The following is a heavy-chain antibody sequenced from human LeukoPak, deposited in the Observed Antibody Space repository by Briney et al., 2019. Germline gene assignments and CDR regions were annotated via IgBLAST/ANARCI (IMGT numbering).Heavy chain of an antibody. V-gene: IGHV4-38-2*02. CDR3: ASRHLYCSSTSCYRGAFDI. CDR2: IYHSGST. J-gene: IGHJ3*02. Sequence: SETLSLTCTVSGYSISSGYYWGWIRQPPGKGLEWIGSIYHSGSTYYNPSLKSRGTISVDTSKNQFSLKLSSVTAADTAVYYCASRHLYCSSTSCYRGAFDIWGQGTMVTVSS. CDR1: GYSISSGYY. D-gene: IGHD2-2*02.